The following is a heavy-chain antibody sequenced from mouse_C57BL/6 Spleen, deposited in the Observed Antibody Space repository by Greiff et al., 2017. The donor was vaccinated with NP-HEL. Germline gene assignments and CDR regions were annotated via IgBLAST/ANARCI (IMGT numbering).Heavy chain of an antibody. CDR3: AREGTGTYLLDY. V-gene: IGHV1-55*01. Sequence: QVQLQQPGAELVKPGASVKMSCKASGYTFTSYWITWVKQRPGQGLEWIGDIYPGSGSTNYNEKFKSKATLTVDTSSSTAYMQLSSLTSEDSAVYYCAREGTGTYLLDYWGQGTTLTVSS. CDR2: IYPGSGST. CDR1: GYTFTSYW. D-gene: IGHD4-1*01. J-gene: IGHJ2*01.